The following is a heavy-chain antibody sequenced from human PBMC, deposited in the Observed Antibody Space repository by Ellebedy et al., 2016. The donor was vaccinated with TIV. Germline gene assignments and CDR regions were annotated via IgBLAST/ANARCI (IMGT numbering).Heavy chain of an antibody. CDR3: AKSYYQTDY. J-gene: IGHJ4*02. Sequence: GGSLRLXCAASGFTFSSYGMHWVRQAPGKGLEWVAVISYDGSNKYYADSVKGRFTISRDNSKNTLYLQMNSLRAEDTAVYYCAKSYYQTDYWGQGTLVTVSS. CDR1: GFTFSSYG. CDR2: ISYDGSNK. D-gene: IGHD1-26*01. V-gene: IGHV3-30*18.